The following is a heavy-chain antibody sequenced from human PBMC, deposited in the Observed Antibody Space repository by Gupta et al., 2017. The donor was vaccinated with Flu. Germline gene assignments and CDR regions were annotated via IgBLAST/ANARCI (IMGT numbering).Heavy chain of an antibody. V-gene: IGHV5-51*01. CDR1: GYSFTSYW. Sequence: EVQLVQSGAEVKKPGESLKISCKGSGYSFTSYWIGWVRQMPGKGLEWMGIIYPGDSVTRYSPSFQGQVTISADKSISTAYLQWSSLKASDTAMYYCARQRGEWLQYSNYYYYGMDVWGQGTTVTVSS. J-gene: IGHJ6*02. D-gene: IGHD5-12*01. CDR2: IYPGDSVT. CDR3: ARQRGEWLQYSNYYYYGMDV.